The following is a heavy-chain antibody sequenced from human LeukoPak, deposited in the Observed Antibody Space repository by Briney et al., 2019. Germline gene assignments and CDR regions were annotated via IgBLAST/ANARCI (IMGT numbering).Heavy chain of an antibody. D-gene: IGHD1-26*01. Sequence: PGRSLRLSCAASGFTFSSYGMHWVRQAPGKGLEWVAVIWYDGSNKYYADSVKGRFTISRGNSKNTLYLQMNSLRAEDTAVYYCAKDVLSGSYSVHFDYWGQGTLVTVSS. CDR2: IWYDGSNK. J-gene: IGHJ4*02. CDR3: AKDVLSGSYSVHFDY. CDR1: GFTFSSYG. V-gene: IGHV3-33*06.